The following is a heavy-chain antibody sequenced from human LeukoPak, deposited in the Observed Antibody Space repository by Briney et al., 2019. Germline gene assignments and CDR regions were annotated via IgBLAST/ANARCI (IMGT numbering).Heavy chain of an antibody. CDR1: GYTFTSYY. V-gene: IGHV1-46*01. CDR3: ASGLWFGEFNYYYMDV. J-gene: IGHJ6*03. CDR2: INPSGGST. D-gene: IGHD3-10*01. Sequence: ASVKVSCKASGYTFTSYYMHWVRQAPGQGLEWMGIINPSGGSTSYAQKFQGRVTMTRDTSTSTVFMELSSLRSEDTAVYYCASGLWFGEFNYYYMDVWGKGTTVTVSS.